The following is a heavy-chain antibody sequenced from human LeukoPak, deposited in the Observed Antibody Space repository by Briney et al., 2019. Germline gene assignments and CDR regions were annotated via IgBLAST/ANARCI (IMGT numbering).Heavy chain of an antibody. CDR1: GFTFSSSA. D-gene: IGHD3-22*01. CDR2: ISGSALRT. V-gene: IGHV3-23*01. Sequence: GGSLRLSCAASGFTFSSSAMSWVRRAPGKGLEWVSGISGSALRTYYADSVQGRFIISRDNSMNTLYLQMDSLRAEDSAVYYCAKLLLPVHWGQGTLVSVSS. J-gene: IGHJ4*02. CDR3: AKLLLPVH.